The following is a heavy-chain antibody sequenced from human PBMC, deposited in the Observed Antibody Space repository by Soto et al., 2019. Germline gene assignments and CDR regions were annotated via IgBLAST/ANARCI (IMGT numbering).Heavy chain of an antibody. D-gene: IGHD3-10*01. J-gene: IGHJ4*02. CDR3: ASERHYYGSGSHRFDY. CDR1: GDSISSSSCY. CDR2: IYYSGST. Sequence: SATLSLTGTVSGDSISSSSCYWGWIRQPAGKGLEWIGSIYYSGSTYYNPSLKSRVTISVDTSKNQFSLKLSSVTAADTAVYYCASERHYYGSGSHRFDYWGQGTLVTVPS. V-gene: IGHV4-39*01.